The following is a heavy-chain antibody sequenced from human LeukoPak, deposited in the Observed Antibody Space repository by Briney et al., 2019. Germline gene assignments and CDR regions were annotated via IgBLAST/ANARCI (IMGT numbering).Heavy chain of an antibody. V-gene: IGHV1-69*13. Sequence: ASVKVSCKASGGTFSSYAISWVRQAPGQGLEWMGGIIPIFGTANYAQKFQGRVTITADESTSTAYVELSSLRSEDTAVYYCARVARYYYYGMDVWGQGTTVTVSS. CDR1: GGTFSSYA. CDR2: IIPIFGTA. CDR3: ARVARYYYYGMDV. J-gene: IGHJ6*02.